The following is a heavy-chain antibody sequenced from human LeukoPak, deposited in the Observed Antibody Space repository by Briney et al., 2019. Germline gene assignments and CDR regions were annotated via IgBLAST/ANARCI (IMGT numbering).Heavy chain of an antibody. CDR1: GFTFSNYW. Sequence: PGGSLRLSCAASGFTFSNYWMSWVRQAPGKGLEWVANIKQDGSEKYYVDSVKGRFTISRDNARNSLYLRMNSLTAEDTALYYCTRDLEGGGSYVDWGQGTLVTVSS. J-gene: IGHJ4*02. D-gene: IGHD1-26*01. CDR3: TRDLEGGGSYVD. CDR2: IKQDGSEK. V-gene: IGHV3-7*01.